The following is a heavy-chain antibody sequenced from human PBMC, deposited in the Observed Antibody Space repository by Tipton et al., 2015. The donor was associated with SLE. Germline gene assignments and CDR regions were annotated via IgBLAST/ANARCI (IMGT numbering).Heavy chain of an antibody. V-gene: IGHV1-18*01. CDR1: GYSFTSYG. Sequence: QSGAEVKNPGASVKVSCKPSGYSFTSYGFSWVRQAPGQGLEWMGWITPYNGNTKYADNLQGRLTLTTDTSTNTAFMELRSLRADDTAVYYCARDPHPRTHAFDVWGRGTMVTVSS. J-gene: IGHJ3*01. CDR2: ITPYNGNT. CDR3: ARDPHPRTHAFDV. D-gene: IGHD2-15*01.